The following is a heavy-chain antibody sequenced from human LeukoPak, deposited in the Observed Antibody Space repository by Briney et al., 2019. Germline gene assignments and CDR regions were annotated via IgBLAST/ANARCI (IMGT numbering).Heavy chain of an antibody. J-gene: IGHJ4*02. CDR1: GFTFSDYY. D-gene: IGHD1-1*01. CDR3: VRDSRTGVNY. CDR2: ISNEGSTT. Sequence: GGSLRLSCAASGFTFSDYYMHWVRQGPGEGPVWVSRISNEGSTTFYADSVKGRFTISRDNAKNTLYLEMNSLRAEDTAVYYCVRDSRTGVNYWGQGTRVTVSS. V-gene: IGHV3-74*01.